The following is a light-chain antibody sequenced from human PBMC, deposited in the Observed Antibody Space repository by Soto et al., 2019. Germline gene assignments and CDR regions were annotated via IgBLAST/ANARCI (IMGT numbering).Light chain of an antibody. CDR2: GAS. CDR1: QSASVN. J-gene: IGKJ4*01. CDR3: QQYNNWPPLT. V-gene: IGKV3-15*01. Sequence: EIVMTQSPATLSLSPGERATLSCRASQSASVNLAWYQHKPGQAPRLLIYGASTRATGIPARFSGSGSGTEFTLTISSLQSEDFAVYYRQQYNNWPPLTFGGGTKVEIK.